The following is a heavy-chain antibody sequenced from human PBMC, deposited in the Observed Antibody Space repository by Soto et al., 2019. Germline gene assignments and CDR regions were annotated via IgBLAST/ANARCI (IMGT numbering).Heavy chain of an antibody. CDR1: GFSPTTYV. V-gene: IGHV3-23*01. D-gene: IGHD3-16*02. CDR2: ISGSRGIT. Sequence: GGSLRLSCAASGFSPTTYVTSWVRKPPGKGLEWVSTISGSRGITYYADSVKGRFTISRDNAKNTLYLQMNSLRAEDTAVYYCAKTDVWGSYRSFDYWGQGTLVTVSS. CDR3: AKTDVWGSYRSFDY. J-gene: IGHJ4*02.